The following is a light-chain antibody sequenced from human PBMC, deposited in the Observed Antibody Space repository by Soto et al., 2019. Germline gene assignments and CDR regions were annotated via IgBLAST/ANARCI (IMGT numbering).Light chain of an antibody. J-gene: IGKJ1*01. Sequence: EMVMTQSPATLSVSPGERATLSCRASQSVSSKLAWYQQKPGQAPRVLIYGASTRATGIPARFSGSGSGTEFTLTISSLQTEDFAVYYCQHYNDWPPTWTFGQGTKV. CDR1: QSVSSK. CDR2: GAS. CDR3: QHYNDWPPTWT. V-gene: IGKV3-15*01.